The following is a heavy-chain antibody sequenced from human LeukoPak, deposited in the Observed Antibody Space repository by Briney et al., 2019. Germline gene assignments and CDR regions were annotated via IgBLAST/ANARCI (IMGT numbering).Heavy chain of an antibody. V-gene: IGHV4-59*08. J-gene: IGHJ4*02. Sequence: SETLSLTCTVSGGSISSYYWSWIRQPPGKGLEWIGYIYYSGSTNYNPSLKSRVTISVDTSKNQFSLKLSSVTAADTAVYYCAKTKGRYYGSGSYSMVNWGQGTLVTVSS. D-gene: IGHD3-10*01. CDR2: IYYSGST. CDR1: GGSISSYY. CDR3: AKTKGRYYGSGSYSMVN.